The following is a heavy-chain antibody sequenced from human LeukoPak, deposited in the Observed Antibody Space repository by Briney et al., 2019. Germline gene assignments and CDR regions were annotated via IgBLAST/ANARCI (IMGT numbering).Heavy chain of an antibody. V-gene: IGHV3-48*03. Sequence: GGSLRLSCAASGFTFSSYEMNWVRQAPGKGLEWVSYISSSGSTIYYADSVKGRFTISRDNAKSSLYLQMNSLRAEDTAVYYCARGWRATAYFDYWGQGTLVTVSS. D-gene: IGHD5-24*01. CDR1: GFTFSSYE. CDR3: ARGWRATAYFDY. CDR2: ISSSGSTI. J-gene: IGHJ4*02.